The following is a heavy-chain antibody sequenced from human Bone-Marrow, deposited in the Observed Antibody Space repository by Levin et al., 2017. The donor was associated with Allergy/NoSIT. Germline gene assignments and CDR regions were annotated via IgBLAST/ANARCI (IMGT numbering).Heavy chain of an antibody. CDR3: AGGYNTYPDAFDI. V-gene: IGHV3-48*01. CDR2: ISTSGTTT. J-gene: IGHJ3*02. D-gene: IGHD5-12*01. CDR1: GFTFSGYS. Sequence: GGSLRLSCVASGFTFSGYSMSWVRQAPGKGLEWVSYISTSGTTTYYADSLKGRFSISRDNAKNSLCLQMNSLRAEDTALYYCAGGYNTYPDAFDIWGQGTMVTVSS.